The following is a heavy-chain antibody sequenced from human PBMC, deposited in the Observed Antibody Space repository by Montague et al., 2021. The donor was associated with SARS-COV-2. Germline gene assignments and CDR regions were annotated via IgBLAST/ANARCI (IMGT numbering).Heavy chain of an antibody. J-gene: IGHJ6*02. V-gene: IGHV6-1*01. CDR3: TSGREGNYNVMDV. CDR1: GDSVSSNSAT. Sequence: CAISGDSVSSNSATWNWVRHSPSRRLEWLGRTYYRSKWYNDYAVSVRGRVTIYPDTSKNQSSLQLYSVTPEDTAIYYCTSGREGNYNVMDVWGPGTTVTV. CDR2: TYYRSKWYN. D-gene: IGHD1-1*01.